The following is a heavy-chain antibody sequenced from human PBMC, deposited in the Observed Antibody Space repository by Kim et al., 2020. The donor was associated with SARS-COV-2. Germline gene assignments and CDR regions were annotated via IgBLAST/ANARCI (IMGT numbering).Heavy chain of an antibody. D-gene: IGHD3-3*01. J-gene: IGHJ4*02. CDR2: ISYDGSNK. Sequence: GGSLRLSCAASGFTFSSYGMHWVRQAPGKGLEWVAVISYDGSNKYYADSVKGRFTISRDNSKNTLYLQMNSLRAEDTAVYYCAKGVLEWLLSGVDYWGQGTLVTVSS. CDR3: AKGVLEWLLSGVDY. CDR1: GFTFSSYG. V-gene: IGHV3-30*18.